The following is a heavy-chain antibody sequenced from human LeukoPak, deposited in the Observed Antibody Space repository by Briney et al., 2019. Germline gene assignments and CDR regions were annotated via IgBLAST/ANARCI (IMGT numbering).Heavy chain of an antibody. J-gene: IGHJ4*02. Sequence: GASVKVSCKASGYTFIDYYTHWVRQAPGQGLEWMGWINPNSGGTNYAQKFQGRVTMTRDTSISTAYMELSRLRSDDTAVYYCATARGQLSHFDYWGQGTLVTVSS. V-gene: IGHV1-2*02. CDR3: ATARGQLSHFDY. CDR1: GYTFIDYY. CDR2: INPNSGGT. D-gene: IGHD6-13*01.